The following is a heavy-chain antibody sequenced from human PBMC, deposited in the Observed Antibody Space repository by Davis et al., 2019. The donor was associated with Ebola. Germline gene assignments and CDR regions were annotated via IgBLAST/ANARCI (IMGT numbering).Heavy chain of an antibody. CDR3: ARGYYGGWFDP. D-gene: IGHD3-10*01. CDR2: IYHSGST. Sequence: MPGGSLRLSCAVSGGSISSSNWWSWVRQPPGKGLEWIGKIYHSGSTNYNPSLKSRVTISVDKSKNQFSLKLSSVTAADTAVYYCARGYYGGWFDPWGQGTLVTVSS. V-gene: IGHV4-4*02. J-gene: IGHJ5*02. CDR1: GGSISSSNW.